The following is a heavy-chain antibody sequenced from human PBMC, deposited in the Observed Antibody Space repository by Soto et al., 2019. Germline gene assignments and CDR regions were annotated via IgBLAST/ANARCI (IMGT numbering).Heavy chain of an antibody. V-gene: IGHV5-10-1*01. D-gene: IGHD6-6*01. CDR1: GYSFTSYW. CDR3: ASRSIVASYYYYGMDV. J-gene: IGHJ6*02. Sequence: GDSLKISCKGSGYSFTSYWISWVRQMPGKGLEWMGRIDPSDSYTNYSPSFQGHVTISADKSISTAYLQWSSLKASDTAMYYCASRSIVASYYYYGMDVWGQGTTVIVSS. CDR2: IDPSDSYT.